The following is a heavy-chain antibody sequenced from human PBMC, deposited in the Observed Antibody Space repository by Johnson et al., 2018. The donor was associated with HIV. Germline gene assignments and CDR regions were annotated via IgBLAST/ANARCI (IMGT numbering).Heavy chain of an antibody. V-gene: IGHV3-64*04. J-gene: IGHJ3*02. D-gene: IGHD5-18*01. CDR2: ISGSGGST. CDR3: ARADTAMVRGAFDI. CDR1: GFTFSSYT. Sequence: VQLVESGGGVVQPGRSLRLSCAASGFTFSSYTMHWVRQAPGKGLEYVAGISGSGGSTFYADSVKGRFTISRDNAKNSLYLQMNSLRAEDTALYYCARADTAMVRGAFDIWGQGTMVTVSS.